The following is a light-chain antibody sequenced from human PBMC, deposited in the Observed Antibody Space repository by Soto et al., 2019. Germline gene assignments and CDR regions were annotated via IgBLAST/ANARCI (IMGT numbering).Light chain of an antibody. CDR2: DVS. V-gene: IGLV2-14*03. Sequence: QSVLTQPASVSGSPGQSITISCTGTTSDVGGYLYVSWYQQHPGKAPKLMIYDVSNRPSGVSSRFSGSKSGNTASLTISGLQAEDEADYYCSSYRSNSTLVFGGGTQLTVL. J-gene: IGLJ2*01. CDR1: TSDVGGYLY. CDR3: SSYRSNSTLV.